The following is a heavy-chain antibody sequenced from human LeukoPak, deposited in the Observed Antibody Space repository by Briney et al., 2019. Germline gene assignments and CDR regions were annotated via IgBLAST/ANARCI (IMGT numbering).Heavy chain of an antibody. CDR1: GYTFSSYA. CDR3: ARGPYGDPSWFDP. D-gene: IGHD4-17*01. CDR2: INTNTGNP. Sequence: ASVKVSCKASGYTFSSYAMNWVRQAPGQGLEWMGWINTNTGNPTYAQGFTGRFVFSLDTSVSTAYLQISSLQAEDTAVYYCARGPYGDPSWFDPWGQGTLVTVSS. V-gene: IGHV7-4-1*02. J-gene: IGHJ5*02.